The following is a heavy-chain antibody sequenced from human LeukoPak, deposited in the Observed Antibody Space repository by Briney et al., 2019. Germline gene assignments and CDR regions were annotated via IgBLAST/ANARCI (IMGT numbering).Heavy chain of an antibody. CDR2: ISSSSSYI. Sequence: GGSLRLSCAASGFTFSSYSMNWVRQAPGKGLEWVSSISSSSSYIYYADSVKGRFTISRDNAKNSLYLQMNSLRAEDTAVYYCAREVEMATTLGYWGQGTLVTVSS. V-gene: IGHV3-21*01. CDR3: AREVEMATTLGY. CDR1: GFTFSSYS. J-gene: IGHJ4*02. D-gene: IGHD5-24*01.